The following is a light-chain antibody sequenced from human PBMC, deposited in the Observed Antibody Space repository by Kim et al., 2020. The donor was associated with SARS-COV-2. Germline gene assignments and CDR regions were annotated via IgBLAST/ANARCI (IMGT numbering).Light chain of an antibody. CDR1: ERVATY. V-gene: IGKV3-11*01. CDR2: DAS. J-gene: IGKJ4*01. CDR3: QHRLDWPLA. Sequence: SPGESAPRACRASERVATYLAWYQQKPGQPPRLLIYDASTRATGIPDRFSGSGSGTEFTLTINSLEPEDFAVDYCQHRLDWPLAFGGGTKVDIK.